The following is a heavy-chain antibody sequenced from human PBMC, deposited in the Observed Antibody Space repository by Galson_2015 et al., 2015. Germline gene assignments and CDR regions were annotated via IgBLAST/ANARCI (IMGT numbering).Heavy chain of an antibody. Sequence: SLRLSCAASGFTFSSYAMSWVRQAPGKGLEWVSAISGSGGSTYYADSVKGRFTISRDNSKNTLYLQMNSLRAEDTAVYYCAKDLLEWFGETPFDYWGQGTLVTVSS. CDR1: GFTFSSYA. V-gene: IGHV3-23*01. J-gene: IGHJ4*02. CDR3: AKDLLEWFGETPFDY. D-gene: IGHD3-10*01. CDR2: ISGSGGST.